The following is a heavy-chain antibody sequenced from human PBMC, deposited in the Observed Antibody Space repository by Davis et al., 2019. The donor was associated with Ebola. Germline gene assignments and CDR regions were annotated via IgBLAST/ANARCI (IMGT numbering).Heavy chain of an antibody. V-gene: IGHV3-30*04. J-gene: IGHJ6*02. Sequence: PGGSLRLSCSSYGFTFGDYAMSWVRQAPGRGLEWVAVISYDGSNKYYADSVKGRFTISRDYSKNTLYLQMNSLRVEDTAVYYCAKDGVDSSGDYYAMDVWGQGTTVTVSS. D-gene: IGHD6-19*01. CDR1: GFTFGDYA. CDR3: AKDGVDSSGDYYAMDV. CDR2: ISYDGSNK.